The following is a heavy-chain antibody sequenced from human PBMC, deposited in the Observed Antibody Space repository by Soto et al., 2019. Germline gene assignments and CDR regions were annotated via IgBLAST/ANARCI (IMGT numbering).Heavy chain of an antibody. CDR2: IYYSGST. Sequence: SETLSLTCTVSGGSISSSSYYWGWIRQPPGKGLEWIGSIYYSGSTYSNPSLKSRVTISVDTSKNQFSLKLSSVTAADTAVYYCARLGYYDFWSGYYTFYYYGMDVWGQGTTVTVSS. J-gene: IGHJ6*02. CDR1: GGSISSSSYY. CDR3: ARLGYYDFWSGYYTFYYYGMDV. D-gene: IGHD3-3*01. V-gene: IGHV4-39*01.